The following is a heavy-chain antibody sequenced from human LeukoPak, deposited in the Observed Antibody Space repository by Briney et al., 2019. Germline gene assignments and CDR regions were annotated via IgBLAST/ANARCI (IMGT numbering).Heavy chain of an antibody. D-gene: IGHD6-13*01. CDR1: GFTFSSYG. J-gene: IGHJ6*02. V-gene: IGHV3-33*01. CDR3: ARDDHYSSSWGSYYYYGMDV. Sequence: PGGSLRLSCAASGFTFSSYGMHWVRQAPGKGLEWAAVIWYDGSNKYYADSVKGRFTISRDNSKNTLYLQMNSLRAEDTAVYYCARDDHYSSSWGSYYYYGMDVWGQGTTVTVSS. CDR2: IWYDGSNK.